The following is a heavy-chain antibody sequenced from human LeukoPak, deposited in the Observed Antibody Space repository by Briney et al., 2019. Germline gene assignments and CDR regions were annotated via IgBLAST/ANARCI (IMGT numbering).Heavy chain of an antibody. CDR3: ARHDSWAGWFDP. CDR1: GFTVSDNY. D-gene: IGHD3-22*01. CDR2: IYSGGST. V-gene: IGHV3-53*01. Sequence: GGSLRLSCAASGFTVSDNYMSWVRQAPGKGLEWVSVIYSGGSTYLADSVKGRFTISRDNSKNTLYLQMNSLRAEDTAVYYCARHDSWAGWFDPWGQGTLVTVSS. J-gene: IGHJ5*02.